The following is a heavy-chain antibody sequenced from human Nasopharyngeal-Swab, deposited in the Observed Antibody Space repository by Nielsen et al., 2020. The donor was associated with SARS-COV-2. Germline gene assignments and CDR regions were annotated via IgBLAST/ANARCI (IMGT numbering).Heavy chain of an antibody. J-gene: IGHJ4*02. D-gene: IGHD1-26*01. CDR2: ISGSGGST. CDR3: ANRMPTVGATRYYCFDS. CDR1: GFTSSSYA. Sequence: GESLKISCAASGFTSSSYAMSWVRQAPGKGLEWVSTISGSGGSTYYADSVKGRFTISRDNSKNTLYLQMSSLRAEDTAVYYCANRMPTVGATRYYCFDSWGQGTLVTVSS. V-gene: IGHV3-23*01.